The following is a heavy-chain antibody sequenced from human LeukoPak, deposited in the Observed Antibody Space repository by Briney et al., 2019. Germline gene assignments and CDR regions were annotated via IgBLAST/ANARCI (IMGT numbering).Heavy chain of an antibody. V-gene: IGHV3-49*04. J-gene: IGHJ4*02. Sequence: AGGSLRLSCTASGFTFGDYAMSWVRQAPGKGLEWVRFIRSKAYGGTTEYAASVKGRFTISRDDSKSIAYLQMNSLKTEDTAVYYCTSGPPDGIAVAGFDYWGQGTLVTVSS. CDR1: GFTFGDYA. CDR2: IRSKAYGGTT. D-gene: IGHD6-19*01. CDR3: TSGPPDGIAVAGFDY.